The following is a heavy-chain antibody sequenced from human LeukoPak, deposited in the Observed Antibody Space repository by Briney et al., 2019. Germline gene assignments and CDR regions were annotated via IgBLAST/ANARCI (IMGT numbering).Heavy chain of an antibody. CDR1: GDSISSSDYY. CDR2: IYDSGNT. V-gene: IGHV4-39*07. Sequence: SETLSLTCTVSGDSISSSDYYWGWIRQPPGKGLEWIGSIYDSGNTYYNPSLKSRVTISLNKSKNQFSLKLSSVTAADTAVYYCARVRDGYNDAYDIWGQGTVVTVSS. CDR3: ARVRDGYNDAYDI. D-gene: IGHD5-24*01. J-gene: IGHJ3*02.